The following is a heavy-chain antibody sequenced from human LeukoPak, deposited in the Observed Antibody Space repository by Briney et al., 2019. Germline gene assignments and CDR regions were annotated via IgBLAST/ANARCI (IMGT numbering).Heavy chain of an antibody. CDR3: ATWSNAWEFDY. J-gene: IGHJ4*02. CDR1: GFTFSSSW. V-gene: IGHV3-7*05. D-gene: IGHD1-26*01. Sequence: GGSLRLSCAASGFTFSSSWMTWVRQAPGKGLEWVAHINEDGSDKYYVDSVTGRFSISRDNTKNSLYPQMSSLRAEDTAVYYCATWSNAWEFDYWGQGTLVSVSS. CDR2: INEDGSDK.